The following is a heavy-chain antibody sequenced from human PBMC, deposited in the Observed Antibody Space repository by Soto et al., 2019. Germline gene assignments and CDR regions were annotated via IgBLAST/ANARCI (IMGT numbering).Heavy chain of an antibody. CDR2: IYNSGST. CDR1: GGYMSTGGSA. Sequence: QLQLQESGSGLVKPSQTLSLSCGVSGGYMSTGGSAWSWLRQPPGKGLEWIGYIYNSGSTFYNPSLRSRVTISIDTSNNRLSLNLTSVTAAYSAIYYCVRVGSLRWSDPWGQGILVTVSS. V-gene: IGHV4-30-2*01. CDR3: VRVGSLRWSDP. D-gene: IGHD3-10*01. J-gene: IGHJ5*02.